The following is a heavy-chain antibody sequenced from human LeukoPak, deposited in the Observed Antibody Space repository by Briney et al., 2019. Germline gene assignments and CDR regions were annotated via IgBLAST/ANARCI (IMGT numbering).Heavy chain of an antibody. V-gene: IGHV3-30-3*01. Sequence: GGSLRLSCAASGFTFSSYAMHWVRQAPGKGLEWVAVISYDGSNKYYADSVKGRFTISRDNSKNTLYLQMNSLRAEDTAVYYCAADRLAAASFDYWGQGTLVTVSS. CDR3: AADRLAAASFDY. J-gene: IGHJ4*02. CDR2: ISYDGSNK. D-gene: IGHD6-13*01. CDR1: GFTFSSYA.